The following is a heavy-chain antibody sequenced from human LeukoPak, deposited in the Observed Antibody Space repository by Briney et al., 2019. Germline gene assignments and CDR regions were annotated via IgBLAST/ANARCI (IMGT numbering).Heavy chain of an antibody. CDR2: MNPNSGNT. D-gene: IGHD6-19*01. CDR1: GYTLTELS. J-gene: IGHJ5*02. CDR3: ASTKGAVAGFDP. Sequence: GASVKVSCKVSGYTLTELSMHWVRQAPGKGLEWMGWMNPNSGNTGYAQKFQGRVTMTRNTSISTAYMELSSLRSEDTAVYYCASTKGAVAGFDPWGQGTLVTVSS. V-gene: IGHV1-8*01.